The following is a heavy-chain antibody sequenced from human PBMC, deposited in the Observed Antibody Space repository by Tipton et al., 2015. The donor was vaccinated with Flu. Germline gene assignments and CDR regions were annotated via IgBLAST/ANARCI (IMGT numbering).Heavy chain of an antibody. V-gene: IGHV3-7*03. CDR1: GFTFSSYW. Sequence: SLRLSCAASGFTFSSYWMSWVRQAPGKGLEWVANIRQDGSVKYYVDSVKGRFTISRDNAKNSLYLQMNSLRAEGTAVYYCARQLGGGDCYWGQGTLVTVSS. CDR2: IRQDGSVK. D-gene: IGHD2-21*01. CDR3: ARQLGGGDCY. J-gene: IGHJ4*02.